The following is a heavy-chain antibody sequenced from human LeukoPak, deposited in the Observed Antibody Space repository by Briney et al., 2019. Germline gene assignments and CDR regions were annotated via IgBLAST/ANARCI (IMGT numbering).Heavy chain of an antibody. CDR3: ARVSAGYYYYYYMDV. D-gene: IGHD6-13*01. CDR1: GFTFDDYG. Sequence: GGYLRLYCAASGFTFDDYGMSWVRQAPGKGLEWVSGINWNGGSTGYADSVKGRFTISRDNAKNSLYLQMNSLRAEDTALYYCARVSAGYYYYYYMDVWGKGTTVTVSS. V-gene: IGHV3-20*04. CDR2: INWNGGST. J-gene: IGHJ6*03.